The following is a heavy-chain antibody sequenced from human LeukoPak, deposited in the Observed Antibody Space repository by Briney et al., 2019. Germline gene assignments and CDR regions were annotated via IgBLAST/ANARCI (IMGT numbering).Heavy chain of an antibody. J-gene: IGHJ4*02. CDR3: ARERRYCSGDNCYSGLDY. Sequence: GWSLRLSCAVSGFTVSSNYMSWVRQAPGKGLEWVSLIHRGGTTDYADSVKDRFTISRDYSKNTVNLQINSLRAEDTAVYYCARERRYCSGDNCYSGLDYWGQGTLVTVSS. D-gene: IGHD2-15*01. CDR1: GFTVSSNY. V-gene: IGHV3-53*01. CDR2: IHRGGTT.